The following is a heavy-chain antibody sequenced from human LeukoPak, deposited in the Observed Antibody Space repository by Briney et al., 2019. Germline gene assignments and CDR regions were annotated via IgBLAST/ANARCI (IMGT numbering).Heavy chain of an antibody. CDR1: GYSLSSGYY. Sequence: SETLSLTCAVSGYSLSSGYYWGWIRQPPGKGLEWIGSIYLSGTTYYNPSLKSRVTLSVDTSKNQFSLKLSSVTAADTAVYYCARVQADYSYYIWFDPWGQGTLVTVSS. CDR3: ARVQADYSYYIWFDP. V-gene: IGHV4-38-2*01. J-gene: IGHJ5*02. CDR2: IYLSGTT. D-gene: IGHD4-11*01.